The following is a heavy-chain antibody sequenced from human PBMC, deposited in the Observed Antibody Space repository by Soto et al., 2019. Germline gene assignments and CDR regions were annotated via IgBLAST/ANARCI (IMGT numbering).Heavy chain of an antibody. D-gene: IGHD3-22*01. CDR2: INAGNGNT. J-gene: IGHJ4*02. V-gene: IGHV1-3*01. CDR1: GYTFTSYA. CDR3: ASPNFYDSSGSQGYFDF. Sequence: ASVKVSCKASGYTFTSYAMHWVRQAPGQRLEWMGWINAGNGNTKYSQKFQGRVTITRDTSASTAYMELSSLRSEDTAVYYCASPNFYDSSGSQGYFDFWGQRTLVTGSS.